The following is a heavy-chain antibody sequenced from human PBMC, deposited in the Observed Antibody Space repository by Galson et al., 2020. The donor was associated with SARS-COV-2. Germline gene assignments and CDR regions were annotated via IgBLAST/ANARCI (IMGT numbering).Heavy chain of an antibody. D-gene: IGHD6-13*01. CDR1: GFTFSSYA. V-gene: IGHV3-23*01. CDR3: AKDSVYSVSYSSNWFDP. Sequence: GGSLRLSCAASGFTFSSYAMSWVRQAPGKGLEWVSAIRGSGGSTYYADSVKGRFTISRDNSKNTLYLQMNSLRAEDTAVYYCAKDSVYSVSYSSNWFDPWGQGTLVTVSS. J-gene: IGHJ5*02. CDR2: IRGSGGST.